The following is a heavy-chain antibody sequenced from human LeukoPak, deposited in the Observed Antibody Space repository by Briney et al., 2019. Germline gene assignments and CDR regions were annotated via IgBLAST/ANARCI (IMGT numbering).Heavy chain of an antibody. CDR3: TQYSSSASLLL. CDR1: GGSISSSSYY. D-gene: IGHD6-13*01. Sequence: SETLSLTCTVSGGSISSSSYYWGWIRQPPGKGLEWIGSIYYSGSTYYNPSLKSRVTISVDTSKNQFSLKLSSVTAADTAVYYCTQYSSSASLLLWGQGTLVTVSS. V-gene: IGHV4-39*07. CDR2: IYYSGST. J-gene: IGHJ4*02.